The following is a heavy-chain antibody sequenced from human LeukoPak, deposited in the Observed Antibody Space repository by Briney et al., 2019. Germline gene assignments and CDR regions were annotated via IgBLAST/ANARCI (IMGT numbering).Heavy chain of an antibody. CDR3: ARLEGAQYYYGSGSYYIY. D-gene: IGHD3-10*01. J-gene: IGHJ4*02. CDR2: IYPGDSDT. Sequence: GESLKISCKGSGYSFTSYWIGWVRQMPGKGLEWRGIIYPGDSDTRYSPSFQGRVTISSDKSIRTAYLQWSSLKASDTAMYYCARLEGAQYYYGSGSYYIYWGQGTLVTVSS. CDR1: GYSFTSYW. V-gene: IGHV5-51*01.